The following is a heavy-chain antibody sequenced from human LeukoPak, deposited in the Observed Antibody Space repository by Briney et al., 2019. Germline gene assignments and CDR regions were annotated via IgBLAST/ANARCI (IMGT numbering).Heavy chain of an antibody. J-gene: IGHJ4*02. CDR3: AKDRSSGFDY. CDR2: IASDGSST. D-gene: IGHD6-25*01. CDR1: GFTFSSYW. Sequence: GGSLRLSCAASGFTFSSYWMNWVRQAPGKGLVWVSRIASDGSSTTYADSVKGRFSISRDNAKNTLYLQMNSLRVEDTAVYYCAKDRSSGFDYWGQGTLVTVSS. V-gene: IGHV3-74*01.